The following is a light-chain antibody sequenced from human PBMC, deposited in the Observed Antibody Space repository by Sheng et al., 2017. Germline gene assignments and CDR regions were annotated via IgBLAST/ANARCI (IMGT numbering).Light chain of an antibody. V-gene: IGKV1-5*01. J-gene: IGKJ3*01. CDR1: QTVNNR. Sequence: DIQMTQSPSALSASVGDSVTITCRASQTVNNRLAWYQQKPGKAPTLLIYGASRLATGVPSRFSGSGSGTDFSLTIISLQADDFATYYCLQHHTDPRTFGPGTKVDI. CDR3: LQHHTDPRT. CDR2: GAS.